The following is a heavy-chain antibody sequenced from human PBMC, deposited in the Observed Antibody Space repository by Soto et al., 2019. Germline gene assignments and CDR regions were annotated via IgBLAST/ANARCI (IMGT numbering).Heavy chain of an antibody. Sequence: XVCLRLSCAACGLSFSIYVMSWVRQAPGKGPEWVSGIRASGGSTYYADSVKGRFTISRDNSKNTLFLQMNSLRADDTAVYYCPREPSDSTGYPVGYFDYCGQRTLVTVSS. J-gene: IGHJ4*02. V-gene: IGHV3-23*01. CDR3: PREPSDSTGYPVGYFDY. D-gene: IGHD3-22*01. CDR2: IRASGGST. CDR1: GLSFSIYV.